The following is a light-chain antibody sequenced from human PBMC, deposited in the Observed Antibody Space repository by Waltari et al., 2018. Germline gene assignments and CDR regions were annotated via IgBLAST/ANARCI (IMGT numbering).Light chain of an antibody. CDR3: LALEGGRWV. J-gene: IGLJ3*02. CDR1: TGAVSSGSP. CDR2: DTT. V-gene: IGLV7-43*01. Sequence: QTVVTQAPSLTVSPGGTVTLTCASSTGAVSSGSPPNWFRQKPGHAPRALIYDTTNKSSRAPARFPGSRLGVKAALTLSGVQPEDEAEYYCLALEGGRWVFGGGTKLTVL.